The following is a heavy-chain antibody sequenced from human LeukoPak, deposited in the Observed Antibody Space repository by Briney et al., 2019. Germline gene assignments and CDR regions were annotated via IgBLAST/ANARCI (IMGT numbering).Heavy chain of an antibody. Sequence: GGSLRLSCAASGFTFSSYSMNWVRQAPGKGLEWVSYISSSSSTIYYADPVKGRFTISRDNAKNSLYLQMNSLRAEDTAVYYCAIQIAVLGVPDFDYWGQGTLVTVSS. V-gene: IGHV3-48*01. CDR3: AIQIAVLGVPDFDY. D-gene: IGHD6-19*01. J-gene: IGHJ4*02. CDR2: ISSSSSTI. CDR1: GFTFSSYS.